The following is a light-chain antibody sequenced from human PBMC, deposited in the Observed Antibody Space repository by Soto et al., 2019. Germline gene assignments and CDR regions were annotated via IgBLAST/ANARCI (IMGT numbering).Light chain of an antibody. J-gene: IGLJ7*01. V-gene: IGLV4-69*01. CDR2: LNSDGSH. CDR1: SGHSSYA. CDR3: QTWGTGPAV. Sequence: QHVLTQSPSASASLGASVKLTCTLSSGHSSYAIAWHQQQPEKGPRYLMKLNSDGSHSKGDGIPDRFSGSSSGAERYVTISGLQSEDEADYYCQTWGTGPAVFGGGTQLTVL.